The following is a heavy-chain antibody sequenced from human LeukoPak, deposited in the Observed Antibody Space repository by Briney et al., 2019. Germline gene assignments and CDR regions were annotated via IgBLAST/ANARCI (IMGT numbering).Heavy chain of an antibody. CDR3: ARAVYDYGVRFDP. CDR1: GGSISSSSCY. Sequence: PSETPSLTCTVSGGSISSSSCYWGWIRQPPGKGLEWIGSIYYSGSTYYNPSLKSRVTISVDTSKNQFSLKLSSVTAADTAVYYCARAVYDYGVRFDPWGQGTLVTVSS. V-gene: IGHV4-39*07. J-gene: IGHJ5*02. CDR2: IYYSGST. D-gene: IGHD4-17*01.